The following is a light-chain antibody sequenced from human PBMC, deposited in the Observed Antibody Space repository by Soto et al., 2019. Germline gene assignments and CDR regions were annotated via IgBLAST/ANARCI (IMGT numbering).Light chain of an antibody. CDR3: CSYAGNGSGYV. V-gene: IGLV2-11*01. J-gene: IGLJ1*01. CDR2: AVS. CDR1: SSDVGGYNF. Sequence: QSVLTQPRSVSGSPGQSITISCTGTSSDVGGYNFVSWYQQHPGKAPKFLIYAVSKRPSGVTDRFSGSKSGNTASLTISGLQAEDEADYYCCSYAGNGSGYVFGTGTKLTVL.